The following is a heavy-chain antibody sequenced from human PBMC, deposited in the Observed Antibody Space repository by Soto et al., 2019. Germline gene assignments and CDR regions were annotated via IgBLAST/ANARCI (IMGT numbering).Heavy chain of an antibody. Sequence: GGSLRLSCAASGFTFSNYAMTWVRQAPGTGLEWVSGISRSGDSTYYADSVKGRFTISRDNSKTTLYLQMNSLRAEDTAIYYCAKNGYSSTWLDAFDIWGQGTMVTVSS. CDR2: ISRSGDST. V-gene: IGHV3-23*01. J-gene: IGHJ3*02. CDR1: GFTFSNYA. CDR3: AKNGYSSTWLDAFDI. D-gene: IGHD6-13*01.